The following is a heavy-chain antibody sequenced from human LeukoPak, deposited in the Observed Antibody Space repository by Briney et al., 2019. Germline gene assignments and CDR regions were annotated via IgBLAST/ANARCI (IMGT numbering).Heavy chain of an antibody. CDR1: GGSICSYY. CDR2: IYYSGST. V-gene: IGHV4-59*01. Sequence: SETLSLTCTVSGGSICSYYWSWIRQPPGKGLEWIGYIYYSGSTNYNPSLKSRVTISVDTSKNQFPLKLSSVTAADTAVYYCARGDILTGVDYWGQGTLVTVSS. CDR3: ARGDILTGVDY. D-gene: IGHD3-9*01. J-gene: IGHJ4*02.